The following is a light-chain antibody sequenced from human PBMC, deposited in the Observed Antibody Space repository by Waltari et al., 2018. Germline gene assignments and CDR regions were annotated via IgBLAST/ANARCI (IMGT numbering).Light chain of an antibody. CDR2: VNSDGST. Sequence: QLVLTQSPSASASLGASVKLTCTLSSGHSSNIIAWLQQQPGKGPRYVMKVNSDGSTRKGDDVPDRFSGSSSGAERYLTISSLQAEDEADYCCETGGHGTWVFGGGTKLTVL. J-gene: IGLJ3*02. V-gene: IGLV4-69*01. CDR1: SGHSSNI. CDR3: ETGGHGTWV.